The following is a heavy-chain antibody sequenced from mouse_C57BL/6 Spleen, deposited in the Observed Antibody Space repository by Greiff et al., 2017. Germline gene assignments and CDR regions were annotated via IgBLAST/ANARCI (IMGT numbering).Heavy chain of an antibody. CDR1: GYTFTSYW. V-gene: IGHV1-64*01. D-gene: IGHD1-1*01. J-gene: IGHJ3*01. CDR2: IHPNSGST. Sequence: VQLQQPGAELVKPGASVKLSCKASGYTFTSYWLHWVKQRPGHGLEWIGMIHPNSGSTNYNEKFKSKATLTVDKSSSTAYMQLSSLTSEDSAVYYCARPYYGSIFAYWGQGTLVTVSA. CDR3: ARPYYGSIFAY.